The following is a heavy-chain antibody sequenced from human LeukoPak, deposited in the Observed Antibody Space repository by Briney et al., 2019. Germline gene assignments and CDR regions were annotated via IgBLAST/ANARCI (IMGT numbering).Heavy chain of an antibody. CDR2: IYHSGST. CDR1: GGSISSGGYS. CDR3: ARGICDFWLSPPDY. J-gene: IGHJ4*02. D-gene: IGHD3-3*01. V-gene: IGHV4-30-2*01. Sequence: SETLSLTCAVSGGSISSGGYSWSWIRQPPGKGLEWIGYIYHSGSTYYNPSLKSRVTISVDRSKNQFSLKLSSVTAADTAVYYCARGICDFWLSPPDYWGQGTLVTVSS.